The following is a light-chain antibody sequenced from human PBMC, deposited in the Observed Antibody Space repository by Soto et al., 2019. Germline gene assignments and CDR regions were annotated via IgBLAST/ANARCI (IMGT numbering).Light chain of an antibody. CDR3: MQTVQTPPT. CDR2: LGS. V-gene: IGKV2-28*01. Sequence: DIVMTQSPLSLPVTPGEPASISCRSSQSLLYSNGKNYLDWYLQKPGQSPQLLIYLGSNRASGVPDRFSGSGSDTDFTLKISRVEAEDVGVYYCMQTVQTPPTFGGGTKVEIK. J-gene: IGKJ4*01. CDR1: QSLLYSNGKNY.